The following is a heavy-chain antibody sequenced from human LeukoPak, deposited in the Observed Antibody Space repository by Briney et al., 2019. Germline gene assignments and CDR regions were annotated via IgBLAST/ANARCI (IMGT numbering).Heavy chain of an antibody. J-gene: IGHJ6*03. V-gene: IGHV3-30*01. CDR2: ISYDGTNK. Sequence: GGYLGLSCAASGFTFSSYAMHWVRQAPGKGLEWVAVISYDGTNKYYADSVKGRFTISRDNSKNTLYLQMNSLRAEDTAVYYCARDHGSGSYYTGYYYYMDVWGKGTTVTVSS. D-gene: IGHD3-10*01. CDR1: GFTFSSYA. CDR3: ARDHGSGSYYTGYYYYMDV.